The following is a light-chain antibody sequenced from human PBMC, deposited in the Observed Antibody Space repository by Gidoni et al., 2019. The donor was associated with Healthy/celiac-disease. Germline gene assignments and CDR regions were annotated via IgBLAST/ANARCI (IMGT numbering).Light chain of an antibody. V-gene: IGKV3-20*01. CDR3: QQYGSSPYT. J-gene: IGKJ2*01. CDR2: GAS. Sequence: SPGTLSLSPGERATLSCRASQSVSSSYLAWYQQKPGQAPRLLIYGASSRATGIPDRFSGGGSGTDFTLTISRLEPEDFAVYYCQQYGSSPYTFGQGTKLEIK. CDR1: QSVSSSY.